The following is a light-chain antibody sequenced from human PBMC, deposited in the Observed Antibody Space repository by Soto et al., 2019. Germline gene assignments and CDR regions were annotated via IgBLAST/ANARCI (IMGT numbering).Light chain of an antibody. V-gene: IGLV4-69*01. CDR2: LNSDGSH. CDR1: SGHSSYA. J-gene: IGLJ2*01. Sequence: QSVLTQSPSASASLGASVKLTCTLSSGHSSYAIAWHQQQPEKGPRYLMNLNSDGSHSKGDGIPDRFSGSSSGAERYLTISSLQSEDEADYYCQTWDIGGRVVFDGGTQLTVL. CDR3: QTWDIGGRVV.